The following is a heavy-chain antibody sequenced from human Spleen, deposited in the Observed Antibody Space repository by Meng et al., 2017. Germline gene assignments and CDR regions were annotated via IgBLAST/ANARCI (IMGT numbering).Heavy chain of an antibody. V-gene: IGHV1-2*02. CDR1: GYTFSGYS. Sequence: ASVKVSCKASGYTFSGYSMHWVRQAPGQGLEWMGWINPNSGGTNYAQTFQGRVTMTGDTSISTAYMELSGLRSDDTAMYYCARDEDISAAGKLFGDYWGQGTLVTVSS. J-gene: IGHJ4*02. CDR3: ARDEDISAAGKLFGDY. CDR2: INPNSGGT. D-gene: IGHD6-13*01.